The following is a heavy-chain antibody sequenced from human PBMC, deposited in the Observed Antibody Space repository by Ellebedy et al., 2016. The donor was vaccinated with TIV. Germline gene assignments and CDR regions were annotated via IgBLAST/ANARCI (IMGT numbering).Heavy chain of an antibody. Sequence: SETLSLXCTVSGGSISSGGYYWSWIRQHPGKGLEWIGYIYYSGSTSYNPSLKSRVTISVDTSKNQFSLKLSSVTAADTAVYYCARAGYYGSGPRGNFDYWGQGTLVTVSS. D-gene: IGHD3-10*01. CDR2: IYYSGST. J-gene: IGHJ4*02. CDR3: ARAGYYGSGPRGNFDY. CDR1: GGSISSGGYY. V-gene: IGHV4-31*03.